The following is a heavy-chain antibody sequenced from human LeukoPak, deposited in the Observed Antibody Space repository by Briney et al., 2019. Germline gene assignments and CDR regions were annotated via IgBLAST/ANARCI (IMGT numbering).Heavy chain of an antibody. CDR3: ARVGYTSYYHYGMDV. CDR2: ISSNGGST. D-gene: IGHD6-13*01. V-gene: IGHV3-64*01. J-gene: IGHJ6*02. Sequence: PGGSLRLSCAASGFTFSSYAMHWVRQAPGEGLEYVSAISSNGGSTYYANSVEGRFTISRDNSKNTLYLQMGSLRAEDMAVYYCARVGYTSYYHYGMDVWGQGTTVTVSS. CDR1: GFTFSSYA.